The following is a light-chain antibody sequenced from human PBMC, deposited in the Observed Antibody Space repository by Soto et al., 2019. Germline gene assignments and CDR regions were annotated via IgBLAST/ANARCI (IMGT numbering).Light chain of an antibody. CDR1: QSLLHSNGDNY. V-gene: IGKV2-28*01. CDR2: LGS. J-gene: IGKJ4*01. CDR3: MKGLQSPVS. Sequence: DTVMTQSPLSLSVTPGEPASISCRSSQSLLHSNGDNYLDWYVQKPGQSPQLLIYLGSNRASGVPESFSGSESCPDCTLKISRVEAEDFGVYYCMKGLQSPVSFGGGTKVEIK.